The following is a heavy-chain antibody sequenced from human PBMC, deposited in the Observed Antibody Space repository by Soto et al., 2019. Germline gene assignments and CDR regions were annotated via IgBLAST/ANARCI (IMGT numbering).Heavy chain of an antibody. D-gene: IGHD3-22*01. CDR1: VGSFSGYY. V-gene: IGHV4-34*01. CDR3: ARAPAVVVIANAFDI. CDR2: INQIGST. Sequence: QVQLQQWGAGLLKPSETLSLTCAVYVGSFSGYYWSWIRQPPGKGLEWIGEINQIGSTNYNPSLKSRVTISVDTSKTQFSLKMSSVTAADTAVYYCARAPAVVVIANAFDIWCQGTMVTVSS. J-gene: IGHJ3*02.